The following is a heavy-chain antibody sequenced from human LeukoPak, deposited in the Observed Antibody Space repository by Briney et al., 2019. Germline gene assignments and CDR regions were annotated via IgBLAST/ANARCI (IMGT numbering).Heavy chain of an antibody. CDR2: ISGSGGST. CDR1: GFTFSSYA. D-gene: IGHD6-13*01. Sequence: PGRSLRLSCAASGFTFSSYAMSWVRQAPAKGLEWVSTISGSGGSTYYADSVKGRFTISRDNSKNTVYLQMNSLRAEDTAVYYCAKVRLAAAGTRASDALDIWGQGTMVTASS. CDR3: AKVRLAAAGTRASDALDI. J-gene: IGHJ3*02. V-gene: IGHV3-23*01.